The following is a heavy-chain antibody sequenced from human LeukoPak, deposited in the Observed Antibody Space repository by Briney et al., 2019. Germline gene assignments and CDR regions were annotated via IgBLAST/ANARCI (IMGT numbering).Heavy chain of an antibody. CDR3: AKDRDLSDSSTYSVH. CDR1: GFTFSSYG. V-gene: IGHV3-30*05. D-gene: IGHD3-22*01. CDR2: ISSDGGAK. J-gene: IGHJ4*02. Sequence: QSGMSLRLSCAASGFTFSSYGMNWVRQAPGKGLEWVAVISSDGGAKYYADSVKGRFTISRDNSKKTVYLQMNSLGEDGTAVYYCAKDRDLSDSSTYSVHWGQGTLVTVSS.